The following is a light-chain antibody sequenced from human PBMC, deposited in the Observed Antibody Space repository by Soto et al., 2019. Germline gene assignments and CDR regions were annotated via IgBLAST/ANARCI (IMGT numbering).Light chain of an antibody. CDR3: LVSFSGDRVV. CDR2: DTS. Sequence: QAVVTQEPSLTVSPGGTVTLTCGSSTGAVTSSHFPYWFQQKPGQAPRTLIYDTSNKHSWTPARFSASLLGGKAALTLSGAQPEDEAEYFCLVSFSGDRVVFGGGTKVTVL. V-gene: IGLV7-46*01. J-gene: IGLJ3*02. CDR1: TGAVTSSHF.